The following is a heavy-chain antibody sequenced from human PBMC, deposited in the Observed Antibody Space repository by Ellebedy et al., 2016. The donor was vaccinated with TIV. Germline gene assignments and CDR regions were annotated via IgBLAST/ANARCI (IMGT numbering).Heavy chain of an antibody. CDR2: INHNSGGT. J-gene: IGHJ4*02. CDR1: GYSFTGYY. D-gene: IGHD4-23*01. V-gene: IGHV1-2*02. Sequence: AASVKVSCKAYGYSFTGYYMHWVRQAPGQGLEWMGWINHNSGGTHYAQRFQGRVTMTRDTSISTAYMELSRLRSDDTAVYYCAREGAYSGYFDYWGQGTLVTVSS. CDR3: AREGAYSGYFDY.